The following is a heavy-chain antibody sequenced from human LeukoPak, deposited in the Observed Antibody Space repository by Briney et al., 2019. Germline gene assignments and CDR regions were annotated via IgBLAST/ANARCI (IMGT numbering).Heavy chain of an antibody. CDR1: GFTFRSYA. V-gene: IGHV3-23*01. D-gene: IGHD6-19*01. CDR2: VSDSGDAT. Sequence: PGGSLRLSCAASGFTFRSYAMSWVRQPPGKGLEWVSAVSDSGDATRYADSVKGRFTISRDNSKNTVYLQVNSLRSDDTAVYYCARSLAVAGTSSFGYWGQGTLVTVSS. CDR3: ARSLAVAGTSSFGY. J-gene: IGHJ4*02.